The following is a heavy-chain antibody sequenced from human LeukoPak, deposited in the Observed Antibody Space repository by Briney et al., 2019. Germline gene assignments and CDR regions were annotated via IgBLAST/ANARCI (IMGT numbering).Heavy chain of an antibody. Sequence: GGSLRLSCAASGFTFSSSAMNWVRQAPGKGLEWVAFIRYDGSNKYYADSVKGRFTISRDNSKNTLYLQMNSLRAEDTAVYYCAKDYTPDYWGQGTLVTVSS. CDR1: GFTFSSSA. CDR2: IRYDGSNK. J-gene: IGHJ4*02. CDR3: AKDYTPDY. V-gene: IGHV3-30*02.